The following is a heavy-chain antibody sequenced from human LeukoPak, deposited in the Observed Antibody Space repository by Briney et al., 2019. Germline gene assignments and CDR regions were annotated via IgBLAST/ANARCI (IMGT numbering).Heavy chain of an antibody. CDR2: ISHSGST. CDR3: ARLGSNRGRYYYGSGSP. J-gene: IGHJ5*02. Sequence: SETLFLTSAVYVGSFLCYYWSWIRQPPGKVLEKIGEISHSGSTNYNPSLKSRVTISVDTSKNQFSLKLSSVTAADTAVYYCARLGSNRGRYYYGSGSPWGQGTMVTVSS. V-gene: IGHV4-34*01. D-gene: IGHD3-10*01. CDR1: VGSFLCYY.